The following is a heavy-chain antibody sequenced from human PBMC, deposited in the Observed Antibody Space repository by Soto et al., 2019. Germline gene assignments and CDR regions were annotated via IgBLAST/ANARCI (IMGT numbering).Heavy chain of an antibody. Sequence: QLQLVQSGAEVKKPGSSVKVSCKASGGTFSSFTVNWVRQAPGQGLEWMGGFMPILGAANYAPKFQGRVTFIADESTNTGYMELSSLRSGDTAVYYCARGNAFDIWGQGTMVTVS. V-gene: IGHV1-69*01. CDR3: ARGNAFDI. J-gene: IGHJ3*02. CDR2: FMPILGAA. CDR1: GGTFSSFT.